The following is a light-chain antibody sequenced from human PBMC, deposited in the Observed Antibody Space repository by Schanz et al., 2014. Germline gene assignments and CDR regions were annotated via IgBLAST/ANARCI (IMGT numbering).Light chain of an antibody. CDR2: GAS. CDR1: QSVSSN. Sequence: EIVMTQSPATLSVSPGERATLSCRAGQSVSSNLAWYQQKPGQAPRLLIYGASTRATGIPARFSGSGSGTEFTLTISSLQSEDLAVYYCQQYNNWPLTFGQGTRLEIK. CDR3: QQYNNWPLT. J-gene: IGKJ5*01. V-gene: IGKV3-15*01.